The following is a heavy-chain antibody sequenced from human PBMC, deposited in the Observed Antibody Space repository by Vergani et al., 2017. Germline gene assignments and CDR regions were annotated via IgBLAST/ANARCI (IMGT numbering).Heavy chain of an antibody. J-gene: IGHJ4*02. CDR1: GGTFRSYA. CDR3: ARSYQLLNVVTAIRGLYCFDY. Sequence: QVQLVQSGAEVKKPGSSVKVSCKASGGTFRSYAISWVRQAPGQGLEWMGGKIPICGTANYAQRFQGRVTITADESTSTAYMELSSLRSEDTAVYYCARSYQLLNVVTAIRGLYCFDYWGQGTLVTVSS. D-gene: IGHD2-21*02. CDR2: KIPICGTA. V-gene: IGHV1-69*01.